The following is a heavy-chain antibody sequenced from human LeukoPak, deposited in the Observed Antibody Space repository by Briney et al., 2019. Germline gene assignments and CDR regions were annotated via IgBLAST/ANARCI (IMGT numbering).Heavy chain of an antibody. D-gene: IGHD3-9*01. Sequence: SETLSLTCTVSGGSISSYYWSWIRQPPGKGLEWIGYIYYSGSTNYNPSLKSRVTISVDTSKNQFSLKLSSVTAADTAVYYCASHHSPYYDILTGYYNAAFVIWGQGTMVTVSS. CDR1: GGSISSYY. V-gene: IGHV4-59*01. CDR3: ASHHSPYYDILTGYYNAAFVI. CDR2: IYYSGST. J-gene: IGHJ3*02.